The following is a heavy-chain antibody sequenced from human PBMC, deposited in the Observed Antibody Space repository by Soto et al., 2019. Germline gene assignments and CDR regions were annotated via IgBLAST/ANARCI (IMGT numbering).Heavy chain of an antibody. CDR2: IIPLFGTA. CDR3: ARGGIADYYSGMNV. D-gene: IGHD2-15*01. CDR1: GGTFSSYP. J-gene: IGHJ6*02. Sequence: QVQLVQSGGDVKKPGSSVKVSCKASGGTFSSYPISWVRQAPGQGLEWMGGIIPLFGTADYAQKFQGRVKFTSNESTSTAYMERSSLRTEDTAVYYCARGGIADYYSGMNVWGQGTTVTVSS. V-gene: IGHV1-69*01.